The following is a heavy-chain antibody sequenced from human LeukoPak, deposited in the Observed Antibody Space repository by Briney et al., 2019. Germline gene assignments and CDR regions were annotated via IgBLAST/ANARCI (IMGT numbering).Heavy chain of an antibody. V-gene: IGHV4-59*08. Sequence: PSETLSLTCSVSGGSISSYYWSWIRQPPGKGLEWIGYLYYSGSTNSNPSLKSRVTISVDTSKNQFSLKLSSVTAADTAVYYCARRWYYYDSSGYPEEYYFDYWGQGTLVTVSS. J-gene: IGHJ4*02. CDR1: GGSISSYY. CDR2: LYYSGST. D-gene: IGHD3-22*01. CDR3: ARRWYYYDSSGYPEEYYFDY.